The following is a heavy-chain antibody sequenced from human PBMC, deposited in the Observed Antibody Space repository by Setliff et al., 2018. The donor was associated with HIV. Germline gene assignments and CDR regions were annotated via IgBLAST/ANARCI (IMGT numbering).Heavy chain of an antibody. CDR1: GGSASNSRYY. D-gene: IGHD3-22*01. V-gene: IGHV4-39*01. J-gene: IGHJ5*02. Sequence: SETLSLTCTVSGGSASNSRYYWAWIRQPSGKGLEYIGSIHYNERTYYNPSLKSRVAISIDTSKNQFSLNPTSVTAADTAVYYCASRVYYYDSNNFLREEGFDPWGQGTLVTVSS. CDR3: ASRVYYYDSNNFLREEGFDP. CDR2: IHYNERT.